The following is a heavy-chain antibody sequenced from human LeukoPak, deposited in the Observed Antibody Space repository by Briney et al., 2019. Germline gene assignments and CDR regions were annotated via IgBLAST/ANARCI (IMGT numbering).Heavy chain of an antibody. CDR2: ISSSSSYI. D-gene: IGHD1-20*01. Sequence: PGGSLRLSCAASGFTFSSYSMNWVRQAPGKGLEWVSSISSSSSYIYYADSVKGRFTISRDNAKNSLYLQMNSLRAEDTAVYYCARDRESITGTDSGNWFDPWGQGTLVTVSS. CDR1: GFTFSSYS. V-gene: IGHV3-21*01. J-gene: IGHJ5*02. CDR3: ARDRESITGTDSGNWFDP.